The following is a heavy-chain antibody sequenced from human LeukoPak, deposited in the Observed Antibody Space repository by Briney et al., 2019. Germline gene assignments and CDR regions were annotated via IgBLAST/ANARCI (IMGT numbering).Heavy chain of an antibody. V-gene: IGHV3-73*01. CDR2: IRSKAYSYAT. Sequence: GGSLRLSCVGSGFTFSVSAMHWVRQAFGKGLEWVGRIRSKAYSYATEYAASVKGRFTISRDDSKNTAYLQMNSLKTEDTAVYYCTRVGAADDNWGQGTLVTVSS. J-gene: IGHJ4*02. CDR3: TRVGAADDN. CDR1: GFTFSVSA. D-gene: IGHD6-13*01.